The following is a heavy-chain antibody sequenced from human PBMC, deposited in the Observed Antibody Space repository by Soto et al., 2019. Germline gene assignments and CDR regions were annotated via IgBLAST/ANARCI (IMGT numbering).Heavy chain of an antibody. CDR1: GYTFSTYG. J-gene: IGHJ4*02. V-gene: IGHV1-3*04. CDR2: FNTGNGDT. CDR3: ARVVPLYDRTSPLDY. D-gene: IGHD3-22*01. Sequence: QVQLVQSGAEEKKPGASVKVSCKASGYTFSTYGIHWVRQAPGQRLEWMGWFNTGNGDTKYSQKFQGRVTLTGDTSASTAAVELSGLRSADTAVYYCARVVPLYDRTSPLDYWGQGTLVTVSS.